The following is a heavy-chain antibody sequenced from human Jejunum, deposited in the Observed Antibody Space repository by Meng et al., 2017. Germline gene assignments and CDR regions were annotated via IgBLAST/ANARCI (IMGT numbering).Heavy chain of an antibody. V-gene: IGHV2-5*02. D-gene: IGHD2-15*01. CDR1: GVSLSSTGAS. CDR3: THRREDPRSAFYYLDY. Sequence: QITLKESGPTLVKPTQTLTLTCSLSGVSLSSTGASVGWIRQPPGKALEWLALIYWDDDKRYNPSLMSRLTITKDTSMNHVVLTMTNIDPVDTGTYYCTHRREDPRSAFYYLDYWGRGTLVTVSS. J-gene: IGHJ4*02. CDR2: IYWDDDK.